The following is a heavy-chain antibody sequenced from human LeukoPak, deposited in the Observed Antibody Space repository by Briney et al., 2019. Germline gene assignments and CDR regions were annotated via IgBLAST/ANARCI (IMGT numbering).Heavy chain of an antibody. CDR3: VNGRYGSGSLYEN. J-gene: IGHJ4*02. Sequence: PGGSLRLSCSASGFTFSSYAMHWVRQAPGKGLEYVSAISSNGGSTYYADSVKGRFTISRDNSKNTLYLQMSSLRAEDTAVYYCVNGRYGSGSLYENWGQGTLVTVSS. CDR1: GFTFSSYA. V-gene: IGHV3-64D*06. CDR2: ISSNGGST. D-gene: IGHD3-10*01.